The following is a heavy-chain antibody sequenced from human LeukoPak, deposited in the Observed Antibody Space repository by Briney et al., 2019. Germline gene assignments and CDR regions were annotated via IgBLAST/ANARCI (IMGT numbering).Heavy chain of an antibody. J-gene: IGHJ4*02. D-gene: IGHD6-19*01. V-gene: IGHV3-7*01. Sequence: GGSLRLSCAASGFTFSSYWMSWVRQAPGKGLEWVANIKQDGSEKYYVDSVKGRFTISRDNAENSLYLQMNSLRAEDTAVYYCAREGGSGWYGGNYFDYWGQGTLVTVSS. CDR1: GFTFSSYW. CDR2: IKQDGSEK. CDR3: AREGGSGWYGGNYFDY.